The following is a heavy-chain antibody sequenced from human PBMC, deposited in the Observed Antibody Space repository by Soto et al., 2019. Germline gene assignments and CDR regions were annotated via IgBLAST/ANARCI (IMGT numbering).Heavy chain of an antibody. CDR2: IRNKANSYST. D-gene: IGHD6-13*01. J-gene: IGHJ5*02. Sequence: GGSLRLSCAASGFTFSDYYMDWVRQAPGKGLEWVGRIRNKANSYSTEYAASVKGRFTISRDDSKNSLYLQMNSLKTEDTAVYYCARGRGIAAAVIQGDWFDPWGQGTLVTVSS. V-gene: IGHV3-72*01. CDR3: ARGRGIAAAVIQGDWFDP. CDR1: GFTFSDYY.